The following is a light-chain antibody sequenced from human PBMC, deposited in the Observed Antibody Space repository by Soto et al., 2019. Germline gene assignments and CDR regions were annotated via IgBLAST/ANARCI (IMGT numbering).Light chain of an antibody. J-gene: IGKJ5*01. Sequence: DIEMTQSASTLCVSPGERVTLSCRSSQSVADNLAWFQQKTGQGPRLLIYGASTRATGIPARFSGSGYETDFNLTVSSLRSEDSAVYYCQQYNYWPITFGQGTRLEIK. CDR2: GAS. CDR3: QQYNYWPIT. V-gene: IGKV3-15*01. CDR1: QSVADN.